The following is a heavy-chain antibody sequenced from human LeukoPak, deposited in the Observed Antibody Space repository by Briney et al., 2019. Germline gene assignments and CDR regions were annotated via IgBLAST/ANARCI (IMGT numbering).Heavy chain of an antibody. CDR1: GFTFSSYS. CDR2: ISSSSSYI. CDR3: ARGAPYTMIVEAEYFQH. J-gene: IGHJ1*01. Sequence: GGSLRLSCAASGFTFSSYSMNRVRQAPGKGLEWVSSISSSSSYIYYADSVKGRFTISRDNAKNSLYLHMNRLRAEDTAVYYCARGAPYTMIVEAEYFQHWGQGTLVTVSS. D-gene: IGHD3-22*01. V-gene: IGHV3-21*01.